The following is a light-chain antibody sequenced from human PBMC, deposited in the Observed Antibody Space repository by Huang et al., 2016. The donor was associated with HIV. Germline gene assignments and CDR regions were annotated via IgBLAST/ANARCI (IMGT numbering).Light chain of an antibody. CDR2: VAS. Sequence: IQLTQSPSSLSASVGDRVTITCRASRDIKTYLAWFHQRPWRAPKFLIFVASFLESGVPSRFSGSGSGTEFTLTINGLQPEDFGTYYCQQVDSYPRTFGQGTNVDVK. CDR3: QQVDSYPRT. J-gene: IGKJ1*01. CDR1: RDIKTY. V-gene: IGKV1-9*01.